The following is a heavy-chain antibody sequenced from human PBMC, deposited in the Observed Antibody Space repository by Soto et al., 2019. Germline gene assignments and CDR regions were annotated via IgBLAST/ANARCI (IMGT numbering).Heavy chain of an antibody. J-gene: IGHJ5*02. D-gene: IGHD3-16*02. CDR1: GFTFSSYS. Sequence: EVQLVESGGGLVQPGGSLRLSCAASGFTFSSYSMNWVRQAPGQGLEWVSYISSSSSTIYYADSVKGRFNISRDNAKNSLYLQMSSLRDEDTAVYYCARGEGDYVWGSYRTYNWFDPWGQGTLVTVSS. CDR2: ISSSSSTI. V-gene: IGHV3-48*02. CDR3: ARGEGDYVWGSYRTYNWFDP.